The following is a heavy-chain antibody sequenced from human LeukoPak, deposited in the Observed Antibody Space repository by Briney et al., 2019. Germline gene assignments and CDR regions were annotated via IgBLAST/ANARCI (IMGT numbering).Heavy chain of an antibody. CDR3: ARSVFTMIVVGPSFDY. J-gene: IGHJ4*02. D-gene: IGHD3-22*01. Sequence: GGSLRLSCAASGFTFSSYSMNWVRQAPGKGLEWVSSISSSSSYIYYADSVKGRFTISRDNAKNSLYLQMNSLRAEDTAVYYCARSVFTMIVVGPSFDYWGQGTLVTVSS. CDR2: ISSSSSYI. V-gene: IGHV3-21*01. CDR1: GFTFSSYS.